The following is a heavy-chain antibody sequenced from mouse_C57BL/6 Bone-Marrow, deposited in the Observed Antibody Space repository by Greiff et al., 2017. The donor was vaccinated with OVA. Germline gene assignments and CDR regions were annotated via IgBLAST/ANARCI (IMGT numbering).Heavy chain of an antibody. Sequence: EVQGVESVAELVRPGASVKLSCTASGFNIKNTYMHWVKQRPEQGLEWIGRIDPANGNTKYAPKFQGKATITADTSSNTDYLQLSSLTSEDTAIYYCASQRLRRTRYAMDYWGQGTSVTVSS. V-gene: IGHV14-3*01. CDR3: ASQRLRRTRYAMDY. D-gene: IGHD2-2*01. CDR1: GFNIKNTY. J-gene: IGHJ4*01. CDR2: IDPANGNT.